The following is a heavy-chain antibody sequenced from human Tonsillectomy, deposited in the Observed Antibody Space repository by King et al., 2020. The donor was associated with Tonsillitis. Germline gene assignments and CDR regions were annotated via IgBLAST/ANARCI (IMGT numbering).Heavy chain of an antibody. J-gene: IGHJ4*02. CDR1: GFTFSSYW. CDR2: INSDGSST. CDR3: AREWGSYSGYDYIDY. D-gene: IGHD5-12*01. V-gene: IGHV3-74*01. Sequence: VQLVESGGGLVQPGGSLRLSCAASGFTFSSYWMHWVRQAPGKGLVWVSRINSDGSSTSYADSVKGRFTISRDNAKKTLYLQMNSLRAEDTAVYYCAREWGSYSGYDYIDYWGQGTLVTVSS.